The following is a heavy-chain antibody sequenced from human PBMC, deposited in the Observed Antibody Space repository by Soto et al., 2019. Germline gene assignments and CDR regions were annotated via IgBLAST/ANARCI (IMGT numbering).Heavy chain of an antibody. V-gene: IGHV1-18*04. CDR1: GYTFSGYS. CDR2: ISGYNGNT. Sequence: QVVLEQSGGEVKKPGASVKVSCKASGYTFSGYSITWVRQAPGQGLEWMGRISGYNGNTNYARTLRDRPTLTTDTSTSTAYMELRSLTSDDTAVYYCARDVFCGGAPACPDMDVWGQGTTVTVSS. D-gene: IGHD2-21*01. CDR3: ARDVFCGGAPACPDMDV. J-gene: IGHJ6*02.